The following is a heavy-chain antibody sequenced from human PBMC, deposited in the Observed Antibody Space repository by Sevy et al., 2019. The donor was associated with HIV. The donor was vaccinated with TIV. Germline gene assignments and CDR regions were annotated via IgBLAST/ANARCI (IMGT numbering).Heavy chain of an antibody. CDR2: VYYTGGT. J-gene: IGHJ3*02. Sequence: SETLSLTCTVSGGSINSDHWNWIRQPPGKGLEWIGHVYYTGGTNYNPSLKNRVTISVDRTKNQFSLKLTSVTAADTAVYYCARRNDFDIWGQGTMVTVSS. CDR1: GGSINSDH. CDR3: ARRNDFDI. V-gene: IGHV4-59*08.